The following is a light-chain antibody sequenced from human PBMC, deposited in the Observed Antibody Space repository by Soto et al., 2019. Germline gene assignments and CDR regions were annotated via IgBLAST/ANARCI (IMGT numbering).Light chain of an antibody. J-gene: IGKJ1*01. Sequence: EIQLAHSPGTLSLSPGERATLSWRASQIVSDNYLAWYQQKPGQPPRLLVYGASSRATGVPDRFSGSGSGTDFTLTISGLEPEDFAVYYCQQYAKAPLTFGQGTKVDIK. V-gene: IGKV3-20*01. CDR3: QQYAKAPLT. CDR1: QIVSDNY. CDR2: GAS.